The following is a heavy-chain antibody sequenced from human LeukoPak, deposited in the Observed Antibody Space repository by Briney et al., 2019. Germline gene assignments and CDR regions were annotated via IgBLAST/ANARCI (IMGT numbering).Heavy chain of an antibody. J-gene: IGHJ6*02. Sequence: SETLSLTCTVSGGSISSGGYSWSWIRQPPGKGLEWIGYIYHSGSTYYNPSLKSRVTISVDRSKNQFSLKLSSVTAADTAVYYCARDIDYYGMDVWGQGTTVTVSS. CDR3: ARDIDYYGMDV. CDR2: IYHSGST. V-gene: IGHV4-30-2*01. CDR1: GGSISSGGYS. D-gene: IGHD1-26*01.